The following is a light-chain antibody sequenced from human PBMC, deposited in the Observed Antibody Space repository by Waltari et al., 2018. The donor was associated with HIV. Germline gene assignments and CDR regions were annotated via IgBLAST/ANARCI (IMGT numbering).Light chain of an antibody. V-gene: IGLV1-47*01. CDR1: AVPSQKF. Sequence: PVLPRTRARSASRGSVLAIAYNVEGAVPSQKFIHWYQHLPGTAPKLLIYRSYQRPSGVPDRFSGSKSGSSASLAISGLRSEEEAVYYCAAWDDILRGVFGGGTKLTVL. CDR2: RSY. J-gene: IGLJ2*01. CDR3: AAWDDILRGV.